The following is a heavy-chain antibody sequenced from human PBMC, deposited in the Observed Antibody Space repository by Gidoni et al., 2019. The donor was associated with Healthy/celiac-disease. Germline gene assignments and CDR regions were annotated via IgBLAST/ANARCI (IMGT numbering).Heavy chain of an antibody. CDR3: ARHRGAPDAFDI. D-gene: IGHD3-10*01. V-gene: IGHV4-39*01. CDR1: GGSISSSSYY. Sequence: QLQLQESGPGLGKPSETLSLTCTVSGGSISSSSYYWGWIRQPPGKGLEWIGSIYYSGSTYYNPSLKSRVTISVDTSKNQFSLKLSSVTAADTAVDYGARHRGAPDAFDIWGQGTMVTVSS. CDR2: IYYSGST. J-gene: IGHJ3*02.